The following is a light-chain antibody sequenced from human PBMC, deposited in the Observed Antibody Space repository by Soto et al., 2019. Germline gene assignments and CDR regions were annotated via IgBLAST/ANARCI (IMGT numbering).Light chain of an antibody. J-gene: IGKJ1*01. CDR1: QNVNSN. CDR3: QQYYNWPRT. CDR2: GAS. Sequence: EIVIIQSPATLSVSPGARASLSGRASQNVNSNLAWFQQKTGQAPRLLTYGASTRATGIPARFSGSGSGTEFTLTISSLQPEDFAVYYCQQYYNWPRTFGQGTKVDI. V-gene: IGKV3-15*01.